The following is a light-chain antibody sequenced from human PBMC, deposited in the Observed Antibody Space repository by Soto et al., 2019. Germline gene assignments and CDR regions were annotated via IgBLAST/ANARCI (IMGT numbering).Light chain of an antibody. CDR1: NIEIKR. Sequence: SYELTQPPSVSVAPGQTARSTCGGNNIEIKRVHWYQQKPGQAPVLVVYDDGDRTTGIPERFSGSKSGNTATLTTSRVEAGDEADYYCQVWDTTTPVIFGGGTQLTVL. J-gene: IGLJ2*01. CDR2: DDG. V-gene: IGLV3-21*02. CDR3: QVWDTTTPVI.